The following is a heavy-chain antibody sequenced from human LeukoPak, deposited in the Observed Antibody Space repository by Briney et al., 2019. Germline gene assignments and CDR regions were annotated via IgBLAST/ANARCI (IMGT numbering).Heavy chain of an antibody. D-gene: IGHD2-2*01. Sequence: GSLRLSCAASGFSFSDYDMYWVRQATGKGLEWVSLIGTAGDTYYAGTVKGRFTISRENAKNSLYLQMNSLTSGDTAVYYCARAGKEYQYYGMDVWGQGTTVTVAS. CDR1: GFSFSDYD. V-gene: IGHV3-13*01. J-gene: IGHJ6*02. CDR2: IGTAGDT. CDR3: ARAGKEYQYYGMDV.